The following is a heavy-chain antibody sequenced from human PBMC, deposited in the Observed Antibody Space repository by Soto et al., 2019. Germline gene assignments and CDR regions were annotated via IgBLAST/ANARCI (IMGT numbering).Heavy chain of an antibody. J-gene: IGHJ6*03. CDR1: GDSISNNNFY. CDR2: IYHSGST. Sequence: PSETLSLTCTVSGDSISNNNFYWGWIRQPPGKGLEWIGTIYHSGSTYYNPSLKSRVTISVDTSNNQLSLKLSSVTAADTAVYYCARHYGYYSHYMDVWTKGTTVTVSS. CDR3: ARHYGYYSHYMDV. D-gene: IGHD3-10*01. V-gene: IGHV4-39*01.